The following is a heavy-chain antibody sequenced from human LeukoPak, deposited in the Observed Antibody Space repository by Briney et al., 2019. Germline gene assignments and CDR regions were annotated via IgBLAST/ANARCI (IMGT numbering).Heavy chain of an antibody. CDR2: IGTAGDT. CDR3: SRGGAPAGCAYDI. CDR1: GFTFSNFD. V-gene: IGHV3-13*01. D-gene: IGHD6-13*01. J-gene: IGHJ3*02. Sequence: GGSLRLSCATSGFTFSNFDLHWVRQSTGEGLEWVSAIGTAGDTYYPDSVKGRFTISRDNAKNSFYLQMDNLGPGDTAVYYCSRGGAPAGCAYDIWGHGTVVTVSS.